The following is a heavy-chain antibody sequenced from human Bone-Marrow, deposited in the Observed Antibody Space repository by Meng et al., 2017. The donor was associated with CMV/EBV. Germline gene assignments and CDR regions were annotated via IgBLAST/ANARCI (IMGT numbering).Heavy chain of an antibody. CDR2: IKQDGSEK. CDR3: ARGLPQSGYYYYY. J-gene: IGHJ4*02. CDR1: GFTFSSYW. Sequence: GASLKISCAASGFTFSSYWMSWVRQAPGKGLEWVANIKQDGSEKYYVDSVKGRFTISRDNAKNSLYLQMNSLRAEDTAVYYCARGLPQSGYYYYYWGQGTLVTVSS. D-gene: IGHD3-22*01. V-gene: IGHV3-7*01.